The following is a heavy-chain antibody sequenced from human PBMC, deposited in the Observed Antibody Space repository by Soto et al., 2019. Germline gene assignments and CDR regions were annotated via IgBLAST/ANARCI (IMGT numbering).Heavy chain of an antibody. J-gene: IGHJ6*02. V-gene: IGHV1-69*13. CDR3: ARDLTGYCSGGSCYGGYYYGMGV. Sequence: SVKVSCKASGGTFSSYAISWVRQAPGQGLEWMGGIIPIFGTANYAQKFQGRVTITADESTSTAYMELSSLRSEDTAVYYCARDLTGYCSGGSCYGGYYYGMGVWGQGPTLTVPS. CDR1: GGTFSSYA. D-gene: IGHD2-15*01. CDR2: IIPIFGTA.